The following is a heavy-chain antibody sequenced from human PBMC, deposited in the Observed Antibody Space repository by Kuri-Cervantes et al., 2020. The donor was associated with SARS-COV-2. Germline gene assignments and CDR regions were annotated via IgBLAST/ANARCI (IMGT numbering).Heavy chain of an antibody. J-gene: IGHJ4*02. V-gene: IGHV4-34*01. CDR3: ARARSGLTVAKSDY. CDR1: GFTFDDYG. CDR2: SNHSGST. Sequence: WGSLRLSCAASGFTFDDYGMSWVRQAPGKGMEWDGESNHSGSTNYNPSLNSQVTISVDTSKNQFPLKLSSVTAADTAVDYFARARSGLTVAKSDYWGQGTLVTVSS. D-gene: IGHD3-3*01.